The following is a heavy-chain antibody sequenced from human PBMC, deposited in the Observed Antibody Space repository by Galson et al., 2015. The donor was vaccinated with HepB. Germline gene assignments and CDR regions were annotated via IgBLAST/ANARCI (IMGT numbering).Heavy chain of an antibody. CDR2: IIPIFGTA. J-gene: IGHJ5*02. CDR1: GGTFSRYA. CDR3: ARDPGTYYYDSSGYQNWFDP. Sequence: SVKVSCKASGGTFSRYAISWERQAPGQGLEWMGGIIPIFGTANYAQKFQGRVTITADESTSTAYMELSSLRSEDKAVYYCARDPGTYYYDSSGYQNWFDPWGQGTLVTVSS. V-gene: IGHV1-69*13. D-gene: IGHD3-22*01.